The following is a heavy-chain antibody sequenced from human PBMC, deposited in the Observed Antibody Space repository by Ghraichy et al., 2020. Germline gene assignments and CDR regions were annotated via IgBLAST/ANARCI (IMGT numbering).Heavy chain of an antibody. CDR3: SRHRDSGSHYSAFDH. J-gene: IGHJ4*02. CDR1: GDSYSTHY. D-gene: IGHD1-26*01. CDR2: IYATWST. Sequence: SQTLSLTCTVSGDSYSTHYWSWIRQPPGTGLEWIGYIYATWSTNYHPYLKSRVTMSVDTSKNQFSLKVNSVTVADTAVYYCSRHRDSGSHYSAFDHWGRGTLVTVSS. V-gene: IGHV4-4*09.